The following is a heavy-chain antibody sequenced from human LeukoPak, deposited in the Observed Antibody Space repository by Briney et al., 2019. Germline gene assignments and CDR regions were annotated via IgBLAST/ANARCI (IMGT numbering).Heavy chain of an antibody. V-gene: IGHV3-23*01. CDR1: GFTFSSYA. CDR2: ITGGGDGT. J-gene: IGHJ4*02. CDR3: VKGFVHPTYSFEY. Sequence: GGSLRLSCAASGFTFSSYAMMWVRQSPEKGLEWVSSITGGGDGTYYADSVRGRFTISRDNSKNTLYLKMNSLRAEDTAVYFCVKGFVHPTYSFEYWGQGTLVTVSS. D-gene: IGHD2-21*01.